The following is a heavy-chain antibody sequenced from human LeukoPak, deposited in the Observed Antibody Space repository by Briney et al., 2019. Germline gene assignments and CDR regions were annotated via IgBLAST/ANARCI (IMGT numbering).Heavy chain of an antibody. V-gene: IGHV3-23*01. CDR3: AKVETKGNYYDSSGYSLDY. CDR2: ISGSGDST. J-gene: IGHJ4*02. Sequence: PGGSLRLSCAASGFTFNKYAMSWVRQAPGKGLEWVSHISGSGDSTYYADSVKGRFTISRDNSKNTLYLQMNSLRAEDTAVFYCAKVETKGNYYDSSGYSLDYWSQGTLVTVSS. CDR1: GFTFNKYA. D-gene: IGHD3-22*01.